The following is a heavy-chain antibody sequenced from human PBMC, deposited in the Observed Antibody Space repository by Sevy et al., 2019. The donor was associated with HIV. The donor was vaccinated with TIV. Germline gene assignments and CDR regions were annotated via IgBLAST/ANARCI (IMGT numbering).Heavy chain of an antibody. CDR3: ARVDGVTTRIGMDV. Sequence: SETLCLTCTVSGGSISSYYWSWIRHPPGKGLEWIGYIYYSGSTNYNPSLKSRVTISVDTSKNQFSLKLSSVTAADTAVYYCARVDGVTTRIGMDVWGQGTTVTVSS. CDR1: GGSISSYY. J-gene: IGHJ6*02. V-gene: IGHV4-59*01. CDR2: IYYSGST. D-gene: IGHD4-17*01.